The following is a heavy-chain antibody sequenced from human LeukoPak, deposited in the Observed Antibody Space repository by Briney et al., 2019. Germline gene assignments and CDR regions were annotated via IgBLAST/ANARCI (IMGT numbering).Heavy chain of an antibody. V-gene: IGHV3-20*04. J-gene: IGHJ6*03. Sequence: PGGSLRLSCAASGFTFTTYWMSWVRQAPGQGPEWVSGITWNGEIIDYAASVKGRFTISRDNAKNSLYLRMNSLRDEDTAFYYCARGGGSIRHSYYYYVDVWGKGTSVTVSS. CDR3: ARGGGSIRHSYYYYVDV. CDR2: ITWNGEII. CDR1: GFTFTTYW. D-gene: IGHD2-15*01.